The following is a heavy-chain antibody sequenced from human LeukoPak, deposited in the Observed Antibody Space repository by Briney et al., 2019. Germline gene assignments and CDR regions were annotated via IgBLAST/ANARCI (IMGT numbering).Heavy chain of an antibody. CDR1: GFTFSTYA. J-gene: IGHJ4*02. CDR2: ISGSGRST. D-gene: IGHD1-26*01. V-gene: IGHV3-23*01. Sequence: GGSLRLSCAASGFTFNTSGFTFSTYAMNWVRQAPGKGLEWVSAISGSGRSTYYAGSVKGRFTISRDNSKNTLYLQMNSLRAEDTAVYYCAKDLGRYRNNYFDYWGQGTLVTVSS. CDR3: AKDLGRYRNNYFDY.